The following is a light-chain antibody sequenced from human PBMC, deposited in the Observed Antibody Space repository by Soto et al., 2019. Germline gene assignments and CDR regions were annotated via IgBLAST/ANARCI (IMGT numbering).Light chain of an antibody. CDR2: GAS. CDR1: QSVSSSY. CDR3: QQYGSF. J-gene: IGKJ3*01. Sequence: EIVLTQSPGTLSLSPGERATLSCRASQSVSSSYFAWYQQKPGQAPTLLIYGASSRATGIPDRLSGSGSGTDFTLTSSRLRPEDFAVYYCQQYGSFFGPGTKVDIK. V-gene: IGKV3-20*01.